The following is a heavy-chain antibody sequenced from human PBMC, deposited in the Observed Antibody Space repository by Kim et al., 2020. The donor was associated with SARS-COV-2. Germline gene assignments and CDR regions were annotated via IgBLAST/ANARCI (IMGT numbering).Heavy chain of an antibody. J-gene: IGHJ4*02. CDR1: GGSISSYY. V-gene: IGHV4-59*13. CDR3: ARVHLQDGFDY. CDR2: IYYSGST. Sequence: SETLSLTCTVSGGSISSYYWSWIRQPPGKGLEWIGYIYYSGSTNYNPSLKSRVTISVDTSKNQFSLKLSSVTAADTAVYYCARVHLQDGFDYWGQGTLVTVSS.